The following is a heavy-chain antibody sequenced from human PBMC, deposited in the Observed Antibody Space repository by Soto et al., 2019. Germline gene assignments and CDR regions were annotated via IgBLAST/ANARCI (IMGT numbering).Heavy chain of an antibody. CDR3: ATSYYYDSSGYYYEFDY. D-gene: IGHD3-22*01. CDR2: IIPIFGTA. CDR1: GGTFSSYA. J-gene: IGHJ4*02. Sequence: ASVKVSCKASGGTFSSYAISWVRQAPGQGLEWMGGIIPIFGTANYAQKFQGRVTITADESTSTAYMELSSLRSEDTAVYYCATSYYYDSSGYYYEFDYWGQGTLVTVSS. V-gene: IGHV1-69*13.